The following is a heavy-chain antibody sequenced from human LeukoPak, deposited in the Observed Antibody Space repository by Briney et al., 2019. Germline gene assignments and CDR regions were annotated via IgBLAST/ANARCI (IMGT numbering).Heavy chain of an antibody. D-gene: IGHD3-3*01. J-gene: IGHJ3*01. CDR2: INHSGST. CDR1: GGSFSGYY. V-gene: IGHV4-34*01. CDR3: ARITDRTIFGEIMHGFDV. Sequence: SETLSLTCAVYGGSFSGYYWSWIRQPPGKGLEWIGEINHSGSTNYNPSLKSRVTISVDTSKNQFSLKLSSVTAADTAVYYCARITDRTIFGEIMHGFDVWGQGTPVTVSS.